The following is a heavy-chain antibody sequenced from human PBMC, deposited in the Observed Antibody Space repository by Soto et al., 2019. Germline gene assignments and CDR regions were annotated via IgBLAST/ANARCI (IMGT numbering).Heavy chain of an antibody. Sequence: SETLSLTCTVSGGSISSGDYYWSWIRQPPGKGLEWIGYIYYSGSTYYNPSLKSRVTISVDTSKNQFSLKLSSVTAADTAVYYCAREGTDYYDSSGYSDYWGQGTPVTVSS. CDR1: GGSISSGDYY. J-gene: IGHJ4*02. V-gene: IGHV4-30-4*01. CDR2: IYYSGST. D-gene: IGHD3-22*01. CDR3: AREGTDYYDSSGYSDY.